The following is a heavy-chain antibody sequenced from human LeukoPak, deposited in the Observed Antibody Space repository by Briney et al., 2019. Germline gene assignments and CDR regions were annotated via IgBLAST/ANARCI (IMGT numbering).Heavy chain of an antibody. D-gene: IGHD6-6*01. Sequence: SVKVSCKASGGTFSSYAISWVRQAPGQGLEWMGGIIPILGTANYAQKFQGRVTITTDESTSTAYMELSSLRSEDTAVYYCARGGSSSSGGVYFDYWGQGTLVTVSS. CDR3: ARGGSSSSGGVYFDY. CDR1: GGTFSSYA. J-gene: IGHJ4*02. V-gene: IGHV1-69*05. CDR2: IIPILGTA.